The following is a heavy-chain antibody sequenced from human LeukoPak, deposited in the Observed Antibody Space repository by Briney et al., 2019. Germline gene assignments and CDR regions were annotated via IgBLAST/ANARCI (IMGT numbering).Heavy chain of an antibody. V-gene: IGHV3-74*03. CDR1: GFTFSSYV. Sequence: GRSLRLSRAASGFTFSSYVMYWVRQAPGKGLVWVSRINSDGSSTTYADSVKGRFTISRDNAKNTLHLQMNSLRVEDTAVYYCVRGYTIGPGGYWGQGTLVTVSS. CDR2: INSDGSST. D-gene: IGHD3-16*02. J-gene: IGHJ4*02. CDR3: VRGYTIGPGGY.